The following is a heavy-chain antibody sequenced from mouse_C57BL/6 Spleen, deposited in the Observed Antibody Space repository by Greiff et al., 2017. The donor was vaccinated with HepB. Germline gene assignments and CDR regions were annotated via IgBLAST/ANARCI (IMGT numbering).Heavy chain of an antibody. D-gene: IGHD1-1*02. CDR1: GYTFTSYT. CDR2: INPSSGYT. CDR3: ARYYATTDCAMDY. J-gene: IGHJ4*01. Sequence: VKLMESGAELARPGASVKMSCKASGYTFTSYTMHWVKQRPGQGLEWIGYINPSSGYTKYNQKFKDKATLTADKSSSTAYMQLSSLTSEDSAVYYCARYYATTDCAMDYWGQGTSVTVSS. V-gene: IGHV1-4*01.